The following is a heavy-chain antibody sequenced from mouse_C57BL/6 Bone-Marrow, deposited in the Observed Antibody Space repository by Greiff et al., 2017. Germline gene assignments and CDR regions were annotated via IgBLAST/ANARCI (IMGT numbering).Heavy chain of an antibody. V-gene: IGHV1-55*01. CDR1: GYTFTSYW. J-gene: IGHJ1*03. Sequence: QVQLQQPGAELVKPGASVKMSCKASGYTFTSYWMTWVKQRPGQGLEWIGEIYPGSGSTNYNEKFKSKATLTVDTSSSTAYMQLSSLTSEDSAVYYCARPYYSNYWYFDVWGTGTTVTVSS. D-gene: IGHD2-5*01. CDR3: ARPYYSNYWYFDV. CDR2: IYPGSGST.